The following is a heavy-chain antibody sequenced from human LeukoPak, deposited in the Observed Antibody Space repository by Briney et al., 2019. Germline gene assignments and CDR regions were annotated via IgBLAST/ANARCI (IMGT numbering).Heavy chain of an antibody. V-gene: IGHV4-39*01. CDR3: TRHRLRLGSSGWYWFDP. Sequence: SETLSLTCTVSGGSISSGSYYWGWIRQPPGKGLEWIGSIYYSGSTYYNPSLKSRVTISLDTSKNQFSLKLSSVTAADTAVYYCTRHRLRLGSSGWYWFDPWGQGTLVTVSS. J-gene: IGHJ5*02. CDR1: GGSISSGSYY. CDR2: IYYSGST. D-gene: IGHD6-19*01.